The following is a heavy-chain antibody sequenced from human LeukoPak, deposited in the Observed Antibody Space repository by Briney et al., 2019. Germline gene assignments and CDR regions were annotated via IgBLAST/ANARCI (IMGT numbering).Heavy chain of an antibody. CDR1: GGSISSYY. CDR2: ICTSGST. J-gene: IGHJ6*03. CDR3: ARDRGTTVTNYYYYYMDV. D-gene: IGHD4-17*01. V-gene: IGHV4-4*07. Sequence: SETLSFTCTVSGGSISSYYWSWIRQPAGKGLEWIGRICTSGSTNYNPSLKSRVTMSVDTSKNQFSLKLSSVTAADTAVYYCARDRGTTVTNYYYYYMDVWGKGTTVTVSS.